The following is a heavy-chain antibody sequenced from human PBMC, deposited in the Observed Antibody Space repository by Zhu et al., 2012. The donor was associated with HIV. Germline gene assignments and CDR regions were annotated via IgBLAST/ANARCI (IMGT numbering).Heavy chain of an antibody. CDR3: AGQIAVADARPGYFDR. CDR1: GASFGSYY. D-gene: IGHD2-21*01. Sequence: QVQLQQWGAGLLKPSETLSLTCAVYGASFGSYYWTWLRQSPGKGLERIGDINHSGNTNYNSSFKSRVTISIDNSKNQFSLSLKSVTADDSAVYFCAGQIAVADARPGYFDRWGQGTLVTVSS. V-gene: IGHV4-34*01. CDR2: INHSGNT. J-gene: IGHJ1*01.